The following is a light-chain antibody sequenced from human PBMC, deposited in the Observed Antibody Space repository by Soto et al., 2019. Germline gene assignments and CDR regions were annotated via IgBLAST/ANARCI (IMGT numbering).Light chain of an antibody. CDR3: QQYHNWPIT. Sequence: EIVMTQSTSTLSVSPGERATLSCRASQSVSSNLAWHQQKPGQAPRILMYDASTRATGIPARFSGSVYGTEFNLTISSLQSEDFAVYYCQQYHNWPITFGQGTRLEIK. CDR2: DAS. J-gene: IGKJ5*01. V-gene: IGKV3-15*01. CDR1: QSVSSN.